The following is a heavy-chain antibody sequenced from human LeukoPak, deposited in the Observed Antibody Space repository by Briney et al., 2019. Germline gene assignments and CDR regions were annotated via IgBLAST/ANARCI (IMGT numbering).Heavy chain of an antibody. CDR3: ARDYKDYYDSSGYCFDP. D-gene: IGHD3-22*01. J-gene: IGHJ5*02. Sequence: SETLSLTCAVSGGSISSSNWWSWVRQPPGKGLEWIGEIYHSGSTNYNPSLKSRVTISVDKSKNQFSLKLSSVTAADTAVYYCARDYKDYYDSSGYCFDPWGQGTLVTVSS. CDR1: GGSISSSNW. V-gene: IGHV4-4*02. CDR2: IYHSGST.